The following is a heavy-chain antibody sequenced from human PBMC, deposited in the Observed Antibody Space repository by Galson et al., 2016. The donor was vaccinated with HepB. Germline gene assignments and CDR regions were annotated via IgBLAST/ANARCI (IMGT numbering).Heavy chain of an antibody. V-gene: IGHV3-33*01. J-gene: IGHJ4*02. Sequence: SLRLSCAASGFHFSGYGMHWVHQAPGKGLEWVALIWFDGTYKYYADSVRGRFTISRDDSMNTVFLQMDSLRAEDTAVYYCARAGVSNWPDFDFWGQGALVTVSS. CDR1: GFHFSGYG. CDR3: ARAGVSNWPDFDF. D-gene: IGHD6-13*01. CDR2: IWFDGTYK.